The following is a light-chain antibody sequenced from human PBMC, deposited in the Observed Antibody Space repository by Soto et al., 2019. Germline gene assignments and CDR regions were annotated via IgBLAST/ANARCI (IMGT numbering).Light chain of an antibody. J-gene: IGKJ2*01. Sequence: EIVLTQSPGTLSLSPGERATLSCWASRSVSFNYLAWYQQKPGQAPRLVIYGASSRAAGIPSRFSGSGSGTDFTLTISRLEPEDFAVYYCQQYGSSPGTFGQGTKLEIK. CDR2: GAS. CDR1: RSVSFNY. V-gene: IGKV3-20*01. CDR3: QQYGSSPGT.